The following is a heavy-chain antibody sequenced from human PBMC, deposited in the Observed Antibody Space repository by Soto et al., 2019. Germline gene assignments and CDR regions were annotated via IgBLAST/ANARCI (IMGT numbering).Heavy chain of an antibody. D-gene: IGHD3-9*01. Sequence: SETLSLTCTVSSGSINSGVYYWSWIRQPPGKGLEWIGYIYYTGSTYYNPSLKSRTTLSIDTSKNQFSLKLTSVTAADTAVYYCARAGVAGNYNWFDPWGQGTLVTVPQ. V-gene: IGHV4-31*03. CDR2: IYYTGST. CDR3: ARAGVAGNYNWFDP. CDR1: SGSINSGVYY. J-gene: IGHJ5*02.